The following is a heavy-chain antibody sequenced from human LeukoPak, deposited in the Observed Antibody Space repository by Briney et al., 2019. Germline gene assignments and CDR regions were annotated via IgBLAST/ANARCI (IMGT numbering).Heavy chain of an antibody. CDR3: ARAKGRDGYNWTFDY. V-gene: IGHV1-69*04. D-gene: IGHD5-24*01. CDR2: IIPILGIA. J-gene: IGHJ4*02. CDR1: GGTFSSYA. Sequence: ASVKVSCKASGGTFSSYAIRWVRQAPGQGLEWMGRIIPILGIANYAQKFQGRVTITADKSTSTAYMELSSLRSEDTAVYYCARAKGRDGYNWTFDYWGRGTLVTVSS.